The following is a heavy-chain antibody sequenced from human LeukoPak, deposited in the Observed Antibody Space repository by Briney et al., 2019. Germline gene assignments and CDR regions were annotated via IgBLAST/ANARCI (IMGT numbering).Heavy chain of an antibody. Sequence: SETLSLTCTVSGGSLTNYYWSWIRQPPGKGLEWIGYIYYTGSTNYNPPLRSRVTISVDTSKNQLSLKLTSVTPADTAVYYCARKAAAGIPPLYNWFDPWGQGTLVTVSA. CDR1: GGSLTNYY. CDR2: IYYTGST. J-gene: IGHJ5*02. CDR3: ARKAAAGIPPLYNWFDP. D-gene: IGHD6-13*01. V-gene: IGHV4-59*01.